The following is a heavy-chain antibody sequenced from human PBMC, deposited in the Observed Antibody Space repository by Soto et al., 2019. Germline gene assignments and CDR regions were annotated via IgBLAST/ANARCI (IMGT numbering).Heavy chain of an antibody. D-gene: IGHD2-2*01. CDR2: INHSGST. Sequence: SETRSLTCAVYGGSFSGYYWSWIRQPPGKGLEWIGEINHSGSTNYNPSLKSRVTISVDTSKNQFSLRLSSVTAADTAVYYCARSDIVVVAAAPRSLYYYYYYYMDVWGKETTVTVSS. V-gene: IGHV4-34*01. J-gene: IGHJ6*03. CDR3: ARSDIVVVAAAPRSLYYYYYYYMDV. CDR1: GGSFSGYY.